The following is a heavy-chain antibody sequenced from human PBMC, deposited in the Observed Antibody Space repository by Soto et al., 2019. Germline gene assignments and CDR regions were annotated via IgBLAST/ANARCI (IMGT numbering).Heavy chain of an antibody. Sequence: SVKVSCKASGGTFSSYTVSWVRQAPGQGLEWMGRIIPILGIANYAQKFQGRDTITADKSTSTAYMELSSLRSEDTAVYYCARGIGYCSSTSCFQYYYYYMDVWGKGTTVTVSS. CDR3: ARGIGYCSSTSCFQYYYYYMDV. V-gene: IGHV1-69*02. D-gene: IGHD2-2*01. CDR2: IIPILGIA. J-gene: IGHJ6*03. CDR1: GGTFSSYT.